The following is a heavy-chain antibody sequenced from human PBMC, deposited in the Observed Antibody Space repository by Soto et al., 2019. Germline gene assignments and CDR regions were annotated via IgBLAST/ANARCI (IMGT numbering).Heavy chain of an antibody. CDR3: VRGGSNYAS. Sequence: ESLGLSCTASGFTFSDSWMTWVRQAPGKGLEWVARIKPDESEKKYADSVKGRFSISRDNAKNSMYLRMDSLRGEDTAVYYCVRGGSNYASWGQGTLVTVSS. D-gene: IGHD4-4*01. CDR2: IKPDESEK. CDR1: GFTFSDSW. V-gene: IGHV3-7*01. J-gene: IGHJ5*02.